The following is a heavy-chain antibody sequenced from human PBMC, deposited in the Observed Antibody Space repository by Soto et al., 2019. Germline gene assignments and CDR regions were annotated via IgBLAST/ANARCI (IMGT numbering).Heavy chain of an antibody. CDR3: ARTAGAGNYYYGMDV. CDR2: IYPGDSDT. Sequence: GESLKISGKGSGYSFTSYWIGWVRQMPGKGLELMGIIYPGDSDTRYSPSFQGQVTISADKSISTAYLQWSSLKASDTAMYYCARTAGAGNYYYGMDVWGQGTTVTVSS. J-gene: IGHJ6*02. D-gene: IGHD6-13*01. V-gene: IGHV5-51*01. CDR1: GYSFTSYW.